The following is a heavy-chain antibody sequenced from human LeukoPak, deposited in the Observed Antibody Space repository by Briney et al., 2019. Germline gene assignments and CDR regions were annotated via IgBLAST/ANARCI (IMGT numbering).Heavy chain of an antibody. CDR2: IYYSGIT. J-gene: IGHJ5*02. V-gene: IGHV4-39*01. D-gene: IGHD3-22*01. Sequence: PSETLSLTCTVSGGSISSSSYYWGWIRQPPGKGLEWMGSIYYSGITYYNPSLKSRVTISVDTSKNQFSLKLNSVTAADTAVYYCARQRGYHYDSTTNRFSDLWGQGTRVTVSS. CDR3: ARQRGYHYDSTTNRFSDL. CDR1: GGSISSSSYY.